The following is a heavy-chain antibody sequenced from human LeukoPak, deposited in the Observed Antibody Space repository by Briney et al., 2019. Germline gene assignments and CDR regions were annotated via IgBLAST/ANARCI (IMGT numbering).Heavy chain of an antibody. J-gene: IGHJ4*02. D-gene: IGHD1-26*01. CDR1: GFTFSGYA. Sequence: GGSLRLSCAASGFTFSGYAMSWVRQAPGKGLEWVSAISGSGGSTYYADSVKGRFTISRDNSKNTLYLQMNSLRAEDTAVYYCAKAPSSSGSYYGVDYWGQGTLVTVSS. CDR2: ISGSGGST. V-gene: IGHV3-23*01. CDR3: AKAPSSSGSYYGVDY.